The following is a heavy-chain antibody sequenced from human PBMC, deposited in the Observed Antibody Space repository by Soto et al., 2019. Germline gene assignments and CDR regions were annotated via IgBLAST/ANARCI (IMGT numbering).Heavy chain of an antibody. CDR2: IYYSGST. D-gene: IGHD4-17*01. CDR3: ARQQYYGGNFDY. V-gene: IGHV4-39*01. CDR1: GGSISSSSYY. Sequence: QLQLQESGPGLVKPSETLSLTCTVSGGSISSSSYYWGWIRQPPGKGLEWIGSIYYSGSTYYNPSLKRRVTISVDTSKNQFSLKLSSVTAADTAVYYCARQQYYGGNFDYWGQGTLVTVSS. J-gene: IGHJ4*02.